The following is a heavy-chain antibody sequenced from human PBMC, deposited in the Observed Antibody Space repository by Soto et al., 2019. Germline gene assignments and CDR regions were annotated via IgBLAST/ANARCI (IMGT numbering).Heavy chain of an antibody. CDR2: ISRSGGSP. J-gene: IGHJ4*02. V-gene: IGHV3-23*01. CDR1: GFPFRNYA. D-gene: IGHD3-9*01. Sequence: GSLRLSCSASGFPFRNYAMSWVRQAPGKGLEWVSAISRSGGSPYYADSVRGRFTVSRDNSKHTLYLQMNSLRAEDTAVYYCARRLDYDILTGTIDYWGQGTLVTVSS. CDR3: ARRLDYDILTGTIDY.